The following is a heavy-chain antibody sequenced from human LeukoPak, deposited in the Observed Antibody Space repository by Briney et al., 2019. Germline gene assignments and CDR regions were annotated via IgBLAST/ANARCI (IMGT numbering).Heavy chain of an antibody. D-gene: IGHD3-10*01. CDR1: GYTFTSHG. V-gene: IGHV1-18*01. J-gene: IGHJ3*02. CDR3: ARAPITMVRENAFDI. CDR2: ISGYNGDT. Sequence: ASMKVSCRTSGYTFTSHGITWVRQAPGQGLEWMGWISGYNGDTIYAQKFQGRVTMTTETSTSTAYMELSSLRSEDTAVYYCARAPITMVRENAFDIWGQGTMVTVSS.